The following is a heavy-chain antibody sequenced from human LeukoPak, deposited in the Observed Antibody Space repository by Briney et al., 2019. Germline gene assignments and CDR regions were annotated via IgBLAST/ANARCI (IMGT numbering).Heavy chain of an antibody. J-gene: IGHJ4*02. Sequence: ASVKVSCKASGYTFTGYYMHWVRQAPGQGLEWMGWINPNSGDTNYAQKFQGRVTMTRDTSISTAYMELSRLRSDDTAVYYCARGRAVRSTFDYWGQGTLVTVSS. CDR1: GYTFTGYY. CDR2: INPNSGDT. D-gene: IGHD3-3*01. CDR3: ARGRAVRSTFDY. V-gene: IGHV1-2*02.